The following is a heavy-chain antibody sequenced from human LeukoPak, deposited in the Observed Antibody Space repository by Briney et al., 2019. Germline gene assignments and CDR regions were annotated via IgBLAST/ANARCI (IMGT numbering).Heavy chain of an antibody. CDR2: RFYSGDT. D-gene: IGHD6-19*01. J-gene: IGHJ5*01. Sequence: SETLSLTCTVSGDSISTSTDYWGWIRQPPGKGLEWIGSRFYSGDTYYNPSLESRVTIFVDTPKNQFSLKLSSVTAADTAVYYCARHFVAASVTYNWFDSWGQGTLVIVSS. CDR3: ARHFVAASVTYNWFDS. V-gene: IGHV4-39*01. CDR1: GDSISTSTDY.